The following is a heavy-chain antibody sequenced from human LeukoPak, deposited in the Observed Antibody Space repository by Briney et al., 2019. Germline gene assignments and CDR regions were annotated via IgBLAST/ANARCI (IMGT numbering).Heavy chain of an antibody. CDR3: AKYYGYSFDY. CDR1: GFSFTSYW. Sequence: GGSLRLPCAASGFSFTSYWMSWVRQTPGKGLEWVAKINQDGSEKHYVDSVKGRFTISRDNAKNSLYLQMNSLRAEDTAVYYCAKYYGYSFDYWGQGTLVTVSS. D-gene: IGHD2/OR15-2a*01. V-gene: IGHV3-7*01. J-gene: IGHJ4*02. CDR2: INQDGSEK.